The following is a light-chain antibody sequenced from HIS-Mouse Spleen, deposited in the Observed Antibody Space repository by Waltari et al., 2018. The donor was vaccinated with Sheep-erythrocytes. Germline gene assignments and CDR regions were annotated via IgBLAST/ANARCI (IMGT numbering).Light chain of an antibody. CDR3: CSYAGSSTPWV. CDR2: EGS. CDR1: SGDVGGYNL. J-gene: IGLJ3*02. Sequence: QPALPQPPSGPGSPGQSTTIPGTEPSGDVGGYNLVSWYQQHPGKAPKPLIYEGSKRPSGVSNRFSGSKSGNTASLTISGLQAEDEADYYCCSYAGSSTPWVFGGGTKLTVL. V-gene: IGLV2-23*01.